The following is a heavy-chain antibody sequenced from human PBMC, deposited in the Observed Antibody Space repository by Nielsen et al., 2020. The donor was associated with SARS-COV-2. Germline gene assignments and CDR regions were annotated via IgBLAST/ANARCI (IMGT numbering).Heavy chain of an antibody. J-gene: IGHJ4*02. Sequence: GESLKISCVASGFSFSSYALNWVRQAPGKGPGWVSTTSGSGGRTYYADSVKGRFTISRDNSKNTLYLQMNSLRAEDTAVYYCAKASSLWSGYWTDTYNFDYWGQGTLVTVSS. D-gene: IGHD3-3*01. CDR3: AKASSLWSGYWTDTYNFDY. CDR2: TSGSGGRT. V-gene: IGHV3-23*01. CDR1: GFSFSSYA.